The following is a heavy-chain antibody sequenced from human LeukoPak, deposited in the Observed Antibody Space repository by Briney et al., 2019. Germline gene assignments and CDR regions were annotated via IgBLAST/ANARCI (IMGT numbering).Heavy chain of an antibody. V-gene: IGHV3-53*04. CDR2: IYSGGRT. J-gene: IGHJ4*02. Sequence: GGSLRLSCAASGFIVSTTYMSWVRQAPGKGLEWVSVIYSGGRTFYADSVKGRFTMSRHTSNDTLCLQMNSLRVEDTAVYYCAMTMASFGPYYFDSWGQGTLVTVSS. D-gene: IGHD5-24*01. CDR1: GFIVSTTY. CDR3: AMTMASFGPYYFDS.